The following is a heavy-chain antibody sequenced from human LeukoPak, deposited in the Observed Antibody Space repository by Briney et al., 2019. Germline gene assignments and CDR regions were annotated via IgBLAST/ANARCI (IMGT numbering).Heavy chain of an antibody. D-gene: IGHD6-13*01. CDR3: ARVIGGRTWFSWFDP. CDR2: ISYSGSP. Sequence: SETLSLTCTVSGDPGSSSNYYWGWIRQPPGKGLEWIGRISYSGSPYYKPSLKCRVTISIDTPNYQFSLKLTSVTAADTAVYYCARVIGGRTWFSWFDPWGQGTLVTVSS. CDR1: GDPGSSSNYY. V-gene: IGHV4-39*07. J-gene: IGHJ5*02.